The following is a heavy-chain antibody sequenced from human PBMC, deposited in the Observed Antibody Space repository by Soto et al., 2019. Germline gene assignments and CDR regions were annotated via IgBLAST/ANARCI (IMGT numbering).Heavy chain of an antibody. CDR2: INPNSGAT. CDR1: GDTFSDYY. CDR3: ARESGGATAAFDYYYFYMDV. D-gene: IGHD5-12*01. Sequence: QVQLVQSGAEVRKPGASVTVSCRTSGDTFSDYYIHWVRQAPGQGLEWMGWINPNSGATNYAQKFRGWVTMTRDTSIRTVYMQLSRLRSDDTAVYYCARESGGATAAFDYYYFYMDVWGTGTTVTVSS. J-gene: IGHJ6*03. V-gene: IGHV1-2*04.